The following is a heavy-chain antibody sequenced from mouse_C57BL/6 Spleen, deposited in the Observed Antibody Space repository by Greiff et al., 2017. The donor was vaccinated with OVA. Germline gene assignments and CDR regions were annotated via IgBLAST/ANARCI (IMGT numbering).Heavy chain of an antibody. V-gene: IGHV1-50*01. CDR2: IDPSDSYT. D-gene: IGHD1-1*01. CDR1: GYTFTSYW. CDR3: ARRSTTVVAPFDY. J-gene: IGHJ2*01. Sequence: QVQLQQPGAELVKPGASVKLSCKASGYTFTSYWMQWVKQRPGQGLEWIGEIDPSDSYTNYNQKFKGKATLTVDTSSSPAYVQLSSLTSEDSAVYYCARRSTTVVAPFDYWGQGTTLTVSS.